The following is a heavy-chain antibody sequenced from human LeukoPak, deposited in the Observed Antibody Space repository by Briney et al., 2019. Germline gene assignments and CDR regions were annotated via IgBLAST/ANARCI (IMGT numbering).Heavy chain of an antibody. Sequence: SVKVSCKASGGTFSSYAIDWVRQAPGQGLEWMGGIIPIFGTTNYAQKFQGRVTITADESTSTAYMELSSLRSEDTAVYYCARKKGRSSAFDIWGQGTMVTVSS. CDR3: ARKKGRSSAFDI. CDR1: GGTFSSYA. J-gene: IGHJ3*02. D-gene: IGHD6-6*01. CDR2: IIPIFGTT. V-gene: IGHV1-69*13.